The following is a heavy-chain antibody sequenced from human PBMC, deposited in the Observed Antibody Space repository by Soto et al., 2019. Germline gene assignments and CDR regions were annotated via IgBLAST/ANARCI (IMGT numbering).Heavy chain of an antibody. CDR3: ARVAVAGTKTFDL. D-gene: IGHD6-19*01. CDR2: ISSSSSYI. Sequence: EVQLVESGGGLVKPGGSLRLSCAASGFTFSSYSMNWVRQAPGKGLEWVSSISSSSSYIYYADSVKGRFTISRDNAKNSLYLQINSLRAEDTAVYYCARVAVAGTKTFDLWGRGTLVTVSS. V-gene: IGHV3-21*01. CDR1: GFTFSSYS. J-gene: IGHJ2*01.